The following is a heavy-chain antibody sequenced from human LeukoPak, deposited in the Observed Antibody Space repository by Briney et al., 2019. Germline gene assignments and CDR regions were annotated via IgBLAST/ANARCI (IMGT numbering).Heavy chain of an antibody. CDR1: GYTFTHYA. CDR3: ARDDFSTYPGLNYFDY. D-gene: IGHD4-11*01. V-gene: IGHV1-3*01. CDR2: INVGNDYT. J-gene: IGHJ4*02. Sequence: ASVKVSCKASGYTFTHYAVHWVRQAPGQRLEWIGWINVGNDYTESSQKFQDRLTITSDTTATTVYMELSSLRSEDTAVYYCARDDFSTYPGLNYFDYWGQGSLVTVSS.